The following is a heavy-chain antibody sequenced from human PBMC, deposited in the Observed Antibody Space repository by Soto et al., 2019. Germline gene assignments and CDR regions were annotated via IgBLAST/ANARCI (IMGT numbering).Heavy chain of an antibody. Sequence: QITLKESGPTLVKPTQTLTLTCSFSGFSLSTRGVGVGWIRQPPGKALEWLALIFWDDDKGYSPSLRSRLTITDDTSKSQVVLTITNTDPVDTATYYCAHRSRGYAYYFDQWGQGTLITVSS. CDR3: AHRSRGYAYYFDQ. D-gene: IGHD5-12*01. J-gene: IGHJ4*02. CDR1: GFSLSTRGVG. CDR2: IFWDDDK. V-gene: IGHV2-5*02.